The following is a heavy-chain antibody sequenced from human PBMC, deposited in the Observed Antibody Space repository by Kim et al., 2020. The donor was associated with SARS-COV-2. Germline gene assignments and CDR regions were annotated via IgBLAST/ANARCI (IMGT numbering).Heavy chain of an antibody. CDR1: GGSISSFY. Sequence: SETLSLTCTVSGGSISSFYWSWIRHPPGKGLEWIGYIYYSGSTNYNPSLKSRVTISVDMSKNHFSLKLSSVTAADTAVYYCARGGHYYDSSGYFAFAIWGQGTMVTVSS. CDR2: IYYSGST. D-gene: IGHD3-22*01. J-gene: IGHJ3*02. V-gene: IGHV4-59*01. CDR3: ARGGHYYDSSGYFAFAI.